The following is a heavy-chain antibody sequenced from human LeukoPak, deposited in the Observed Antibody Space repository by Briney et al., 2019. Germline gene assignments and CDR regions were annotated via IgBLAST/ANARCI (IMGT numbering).Heavy chain of an antibody. CDR3: ARVRRSRLAELDY. V-gene: IGHV4-59*01. CDR2: IYYSGST. Sequence: GSLRLSCAASGFTFSSYNMNWVRQAPGKGLEWIGYIYYSGSTNYNPSLKSRVTISVDTSKNQFSLKLSSVTAADTAVYYCARVRRSRLAELDYWGQGTLVTVSS. D-gene: IGHD3-16*01. CDR1: GFTFSSYN. J-gene: IGHJ4*02.